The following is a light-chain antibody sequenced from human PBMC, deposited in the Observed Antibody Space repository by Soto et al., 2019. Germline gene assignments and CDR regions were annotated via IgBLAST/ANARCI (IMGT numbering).Light chain of an antibody. V-gene: IGKV3-20*01. CDR3: QQYGSSPWT. CDR2: DAS. J-gene: IGKJ1*01. Sequence: IVLTQSPGTQSLSPGEGATLSCRASQSIRSTSLAWYQRRPGQAPRLLFYDASTRATGIPDRFSGSGSETDFTLTINRLEPEDFAVYYCQQYGSSPWTFGQGTKVEIK. CDR1: QSIRSTS.